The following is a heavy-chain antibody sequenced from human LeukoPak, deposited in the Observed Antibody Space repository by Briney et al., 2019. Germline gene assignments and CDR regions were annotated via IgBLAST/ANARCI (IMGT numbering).Heavy chain of an antibody. J-gene: IGHJ5*02. D-gene: IGHD3-10*01. CDR2: INHSGST. CDR3: ARYVRGRGSGSYYKSRWFDP. Sequence: SETLSLTCAVYGGSFSGYYWSWIRQPPGKGLEWIGEINHSGSTNYNPSLKSRVTISVDTSKNQFSLKLSSVTAADTAVYYCARYVRGRGSGSYYKSRWFDPWGQGTLVTVSS. V-gene: IGHV4-34*01. CDR1: GGSFSGYY.